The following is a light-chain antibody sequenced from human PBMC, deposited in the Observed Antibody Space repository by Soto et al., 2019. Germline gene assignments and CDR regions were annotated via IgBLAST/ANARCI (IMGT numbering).Light chain of an antibody. CDR3: SSYTSSSTLVV. Sequence: QSALTQPASVAGSPGKSITISCTGTSSDVGGYNYVSWYQQHPGKAPKLMIYDVSNRPSGVSNRFSGSKSGNTASLTISGLPAEDEADYYCSSYTSSSTLVVFGGGTKLTVL. CDR1: SSDVGGYNY. CDR2: DVS. V-gene: IGLV2-14*01. J-gene: IGLJ2*01.